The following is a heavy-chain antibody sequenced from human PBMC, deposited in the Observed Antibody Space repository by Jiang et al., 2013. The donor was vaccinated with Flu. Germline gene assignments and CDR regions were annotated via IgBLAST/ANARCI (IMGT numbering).Heavy chain of an antibody. Sequence: VQLVESGGGVVQPGRSLRLSCAASGFTFSSYAMHWVRQAPGKGLEWVAVISYDGSNKYYADSVKGRFTISRDNSKNTLYLQMNSLRAEDTAVYYCARDGVPAAMYGRDKYYFDYWGQGTLVTVSS. CDR2: ISYDGSNK. D-gene: IGHD2-2*01. CDR3: ARDGVPAAMYGRDKYYFDY. J-gene: IGHJ4*02. V-gene: IGHV3-30*01. CDR1: GFTFSSYA.